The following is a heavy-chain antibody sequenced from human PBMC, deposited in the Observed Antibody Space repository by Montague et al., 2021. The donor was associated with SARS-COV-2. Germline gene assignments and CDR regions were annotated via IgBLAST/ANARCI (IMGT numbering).Heavy chain of an antibody. V-gene: IGHV2-5*02. J-gene: IGHJ3*02. CDR2: IYWDDDK. CDR3: AHRRGLLLSDAFDI. CDR1: GFSLSTSGVG. Sequence: PALVKPTQTLTLTCTFSGFSLSTSGVGVGWIRQPPGKALEWLALIYWDDDKRYSPSLKSRLTITKDTSKNQVVLTMTNMDSVDTATYYCAHRRGLLLSDAFDIWGQGTMVTVSS. D-gene: IGHD1-26*01.